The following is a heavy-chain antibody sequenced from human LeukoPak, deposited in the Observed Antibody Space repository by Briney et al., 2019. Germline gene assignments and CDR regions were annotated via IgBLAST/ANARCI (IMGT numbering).Heavy chain of an antibody. CDR1: GFTFGDYA. D-gene: IGHD3-10*01. Sequence: GGSLRLSCTASGFTFGDYAMSWVRRAPGKGLEWVGFIRSKAYGGTTEYAASVKGRFTISRDDSKRIAYMQMNSLKTEDTAVYYCTRGLVLLWFGESPYYMDVWGKGTTVTISS. CDR3: TRGLVLLWFGESPYYMDV. CDR2: IRSKAYGGTT. J-gene: IGHJ6*03. V-gene: IGHV3-49*04.